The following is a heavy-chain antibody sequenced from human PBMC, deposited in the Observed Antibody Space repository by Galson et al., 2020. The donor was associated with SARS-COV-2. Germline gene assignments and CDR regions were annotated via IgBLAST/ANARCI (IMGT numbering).Heavy chain of an antibody. CDR2: ISYDGSNK. Sequence: GESLKISCAASGFTFSSYAMHWVRQAPGKGLEWVAVISYDGSNKYYADSVKGRFTISRDNSKNTLYLQMNSLRAEDTAVYYCARPNSGSYHGYFDYWGQGTLVTVSS. CDR1: GFTFSSYA. V-gene: IGHV3-30-3*01. D-gene: IGHD1-26*01. J-gene: IGHJ4*02. CDR3: ARPNSGSYHGYFDY.